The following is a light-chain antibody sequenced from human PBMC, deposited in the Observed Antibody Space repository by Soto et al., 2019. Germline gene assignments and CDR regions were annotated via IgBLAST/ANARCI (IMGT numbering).Light chain of an antibody. J-gene: IGLJ1*01. V-gene: IGLV2-23*02. CDR1: STDVGSYNL. CDR3: CSYVGSSTYV. CDR2: EVS. Sequence: QSVLTQPASVSGSPGQSITISCTGTSTDVGSYNLVSWYQQHPGKAPKVMIYEVSKRPSGVSNRFSGSKSGNTASLTISGLQAEDEADYYCCSYVGSSTYVFGTGTQLTVL.